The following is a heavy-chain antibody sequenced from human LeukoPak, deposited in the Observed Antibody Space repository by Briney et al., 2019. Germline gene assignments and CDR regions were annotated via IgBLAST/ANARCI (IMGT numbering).Heavy chain of an antibody. Sequence: GASVKVSCKVSGYTLSEISMYGVRQAPAKGRAWMGGIGREDGQTIYAQKFQGRVTMTEDTSTDTAYMEVSRLTSEDTAFYYCATVGYSYGAFDYWGQGTLVTVSS. J-gene: IGHJ4*02. CDR2: IGREDGQT. D-gene: IGHD5-18*01. CDR1: GYTLSEIS. CDR3: ATVGYSYGAFDY. V-gene: IGHV1-24*01.